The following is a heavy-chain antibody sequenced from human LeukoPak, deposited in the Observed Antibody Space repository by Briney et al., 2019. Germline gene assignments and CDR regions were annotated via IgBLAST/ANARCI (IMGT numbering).Heavy chain of an antibody. D-gene: IGHD6-19*01. V-gene: IGHV3-23*01. CDR3: VGAPVAGTPSPY. J-gene: IGHJ4*02. CDR1: GFTFSSYA. CDR2: ISGSGDNT. Sequence: GGSLRLSCAASGFTFSSYAMNWVRQAPGKGLEWVSAISGSGDNTDDADSVKGRFTISRDNSKNTLYLQMNSLRAEDTALYYCVGAPVAGTPSPYWGQGTLVTVSS.